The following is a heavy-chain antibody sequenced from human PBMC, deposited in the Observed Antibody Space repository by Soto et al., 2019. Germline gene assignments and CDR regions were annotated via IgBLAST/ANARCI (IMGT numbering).Heavy chain of an antibody. V-gene: IGHV4-30-4*02. J-gene: IGHJ6*02. CDR3: ARSSRYGSNV. Sequence: PSETLSLTCSVSGGSISGGSYYWSWSGHRPGKGLEWFGNVDYSGNTYYRPSLKSRRIISIDTSKNQCPMKVGSVTGADTVGYYGARSSRYGSNVWGQVTTVT. D-gene: IGHD3-10*01. CDR2: VDYSGNT. CDR1: GGSISGGSYY.